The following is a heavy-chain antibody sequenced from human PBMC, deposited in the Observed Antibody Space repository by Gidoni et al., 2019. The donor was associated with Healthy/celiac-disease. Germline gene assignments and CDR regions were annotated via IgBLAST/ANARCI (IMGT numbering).Heavy chain of an antibody. Sequence: QVQLVVSGGGVVQPGRSLRLSSPASGFTFSSYGMHWVRQAPGKGLGWVAVIWYDGSNKYYAGSVKGRFTISRENSKNTLYLQMNSLRAEDTAVYYCASIAVAGEEGDYWGQGTLVTVSS. V-gene: IGHV3-33*01. J-gene: IGHJ4*02. CDR2: IWYDGSNK. D-gene: IGHD6-19*01. CDR3: ASIAVAGEEGDY. CDR1: GFTFSSYG.